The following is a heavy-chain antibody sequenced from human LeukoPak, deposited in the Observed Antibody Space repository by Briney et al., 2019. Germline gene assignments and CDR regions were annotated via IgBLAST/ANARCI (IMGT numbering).Heavy chain of an antibody. D-gene: IGHD6-13*01. Sequence: GGSLRLSCTASGFTFGDYAMNWVRQAPGKGLEWVSFIRSKAYGETTEYAASVKGRFTISRDDSKSIAYLQMNSLKTEDTAVYYCARGRVQPDFWCQGTLVTVSS. V-gene: IGHV3-49*04. CDR2: IRSKAYGETT. CDR1: GFTFGDYA. CDR3: ARGRVQPDF. J-gene: IGHJ4*02.